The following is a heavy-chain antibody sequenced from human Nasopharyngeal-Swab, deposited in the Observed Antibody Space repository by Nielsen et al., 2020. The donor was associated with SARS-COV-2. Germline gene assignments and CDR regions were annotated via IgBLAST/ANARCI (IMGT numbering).Heavy chain of an antibody. Sequence: GGSLRLSCAASGFTFSSYSMNWVRQAPGKGLEWVSSISSSSSYIYYADSVKGRFTISRDNAKNSLYLQMNSLRAEDTAVYYCARDLYYDYVWGSYRYENYYYGMDVWGQGTTVTVSS. CDR3: ARDLYYDYVWGSYRYENYYYGMDV. J-gene: IGHJ6*02. CDR1: GFTFSSYS. D-gene: IGHD3-16*02. V-gene: IGHV3-21*01. CDR2: ISSSSSYI.